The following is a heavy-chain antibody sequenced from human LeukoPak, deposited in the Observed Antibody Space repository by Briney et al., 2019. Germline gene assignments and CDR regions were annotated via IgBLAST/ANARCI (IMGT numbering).Heavy chain of an antibody. D-gene: IGHD3-10*01. CDR2: INPSGGST. CDR3: ASAGAYYYMDV. V-gene: IGHV1-46*01. J-gene: IGHJ6*03. CDR1: GYTFTSYY. Sequence: ASVKVSCKASGYTFTSYYMHWVRQAPGQGLEWMGIINPSGGSTSYAQKFQGRVTMTRETSTSTVYMGLSGATSEDTAVYYCASAGAYYYMDVWGKGTTVTIS.